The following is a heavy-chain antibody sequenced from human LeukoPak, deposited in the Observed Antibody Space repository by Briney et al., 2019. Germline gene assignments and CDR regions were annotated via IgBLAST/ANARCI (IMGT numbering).Heavy chain of an antibody. J-gene: IGHJ6*03. CDR1: HWLNGYA. Sequence: PGGSLRLSCLASHWLNGYALFWVREAPGMGLEWVASISSSGSNMYYADSVKGRFIISRDNAKQPRPLEMNSLTANEQAVSHCQRCAFRVGGHDYYVDFWGPGTMVIVSS. D-gene: IGHD2-15*01. CDR3: QRCAFRVGGHDYYVDF. CDR2: ISSSGSNM. V-gene: IGHV3-23*01.